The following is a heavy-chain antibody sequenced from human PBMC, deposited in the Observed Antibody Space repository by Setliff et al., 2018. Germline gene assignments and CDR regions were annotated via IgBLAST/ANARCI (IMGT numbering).Heavy chain of an antibody. CDR3: ARHFPWGYFDWLSYHDAFDI. D-gene: IGHD3-9*01. CDR2: IYYSGST. CDR1: GGSISSSSYY. Sequence: SETLSLTCTVSGGSISSSSYYWGLIRQPPGKGLEWIGSIYYSGSTYYNPSLKSRVTISVDTSKNQFSLNLSSVTAADTAVYYCARHFPWGYFDWLSYHDAFDIWGQGTMVTVSS. V-gene: IGHV4-39*01. J-gene: IGHJ3*02.